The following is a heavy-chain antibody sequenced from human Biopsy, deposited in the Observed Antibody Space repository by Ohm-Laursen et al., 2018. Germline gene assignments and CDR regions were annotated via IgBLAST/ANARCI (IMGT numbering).Heavy chain of an antibody. D-gene: IGHD3-16*01. V-gene: IGHV4-59*12. CDR1: GGSISGSS. CDR3: ARAAFGPFDS. J-gene: IGHJ4*02. CDR2: ISYSRDT. Sequence: TLSLTCTVSGGSISGSSWSWIRQAPGKGLEWIGYISYSRDTNYNPSLKSRVTMSIDTSKNQFSLRLSSVTAADTAVYYCARAAFGPFDSWGQGALVTVSS.